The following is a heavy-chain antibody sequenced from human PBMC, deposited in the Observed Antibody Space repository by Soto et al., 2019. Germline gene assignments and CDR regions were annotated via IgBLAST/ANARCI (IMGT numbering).Heavy chain of an antibody. CDR3: AREDSIIIPAVSDF. Sequence: PGGSLRLSCAASGFTFSSYSMIWVRQAPGKGLEWVSGFRGSGDDGTTYYADSVKGRFTISRDNAKNSVSLQMNTLRVEDTAAYYCAREDSIIIPAVSDFWGQGTLVTVSS. CDR1: GFTFSSYS. V-gene: IGHV3-23*01. D-gene: IGHD2-2*01. CDR2: FRGSGDDGTT. J-gene: IGHJ4*02.